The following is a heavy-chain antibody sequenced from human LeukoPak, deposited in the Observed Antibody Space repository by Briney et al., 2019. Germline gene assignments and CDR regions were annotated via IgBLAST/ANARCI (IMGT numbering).Heavy chain of an antibody. D-gene: IGHD4-17*01. J-gene: IGHJ4*02. CDR3: ARGLDYGDYGAETVGYYFDY. Sequence: SETLSLTCAVYGGSFSGYYWSWIRQPPGKGLEWIGQINHSGSTNYNPSLKSRVTISVDTSKNQFSLKLSSVTAADTAVYYCARGLDYGDYGAETVGYYFDYWGQGTLVTVSS. V-gene: IGHV4-34*01. CDR1: GGSFSGYY. CDR2: INHSGST.